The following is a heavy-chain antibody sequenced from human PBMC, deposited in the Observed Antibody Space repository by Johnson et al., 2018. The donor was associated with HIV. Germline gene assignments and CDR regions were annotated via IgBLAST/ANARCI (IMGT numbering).Heavy chain of an antibody. CDR1: GFTFSSYP. CDR3: GRGGGCCGECYSVYDAFEI. D-gene: IGHD2-21*01. V-gene: IGHV3-30*04. J-gene: IGHJ3*02. Sequence: QVQLVESGGGAVQPGRSLRLSCAASGFTFSSYPMHWVRQAPGKGLEWVAVISSDGSNNYYADSVTGRFTISRDSSKNTLYRQMNNLRDEDTAVCYCGRGGGCCGECYSVYDAFEIWGQGTMVTVSS. CDR2: ISSDGSNN.